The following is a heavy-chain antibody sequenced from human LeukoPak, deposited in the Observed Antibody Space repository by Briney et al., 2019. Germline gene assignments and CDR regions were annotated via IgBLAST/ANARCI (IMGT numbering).Heavy chain of an antibody. CDR2: INHSGST. V-gene: IGHV4-34*01. D-gene: IGHD3-22*01. CDR3: ARGAVITRRYLDMDV. Sequence: PSETLSLTCAVFGGSFSVYYWSWIRQPPGKGLEWIGEINHSGSTNYNPSLKSRVTISVDTSKNQFSLKLSSVTAADTAVYYCARGAVITRRYLDMDVWGKGTTVTVSS. CDR1: GGSFSVYY. J-gene: IGHJ6*03.